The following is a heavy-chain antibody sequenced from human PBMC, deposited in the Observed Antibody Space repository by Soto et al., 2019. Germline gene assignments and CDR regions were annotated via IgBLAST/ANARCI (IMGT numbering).Heavy chain of an antibody. CDR2: INSDGSST. CDR3: AREGLSGFDP. V-gene: IGHV3-74*01. D-gene: IGHD3-16*02. Sequence: GGSLRLSCAASGFTFSRCAMSWVRQAPGKGLVWVSRINSDGSSTSYADSVKGRFTISRDNAKNTLYLQMNSLRAEDTAVYYCAREGLSGFDPWGQGTLVTVSS. J-gene: IGHJ5*02. CDR1: GFTFSRCA.